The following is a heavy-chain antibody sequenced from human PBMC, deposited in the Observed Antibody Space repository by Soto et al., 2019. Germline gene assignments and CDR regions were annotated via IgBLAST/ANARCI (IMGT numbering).Heavy chain of an antibody. CDR1: GGSFREYS. Sequence: SETLSLTYDVKGGSFREYSWSWIRQPRGRGLEWIGEINHSGSTNYNPSLKSRVTISVDTSKNQFSLKLSSVTAADTAVYYCARRSSGYYFPSAAPHDAFDIWGQGTMVT. D-gene: IGHD3-22*01. CDR3: ARRSSGYYFPSAAPHDAFDI. V-gene: IGHV4-34*01. J-gene: IGHJ3*02. CDR2: INHSGST.